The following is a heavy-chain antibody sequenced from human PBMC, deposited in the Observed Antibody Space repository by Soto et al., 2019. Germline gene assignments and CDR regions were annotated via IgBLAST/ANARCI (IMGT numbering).Heavy chain of an antibody. CDR3: ASTQYGGKSSGAFDI. CDR2: IYYSGST. CDR1: GGSISSYY. Sequence: PSETLSLTCTVSGGSISSYYWSWIRQPPGKGLEWIGYIYYSGSTNYNPSLKSRVTISVDTSKNQFSLKLSSVTAADTAVYYCASTQYGGKSSGAFDIWGQGTMVTV. J-gene: IGHJ3*02. D-gene: IGHD2-15*01. V-gene: IGHV4-59*12.